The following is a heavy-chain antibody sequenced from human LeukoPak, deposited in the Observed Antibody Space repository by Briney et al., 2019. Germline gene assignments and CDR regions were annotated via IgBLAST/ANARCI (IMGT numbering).Heavy chain of an antibody. CDR1: GFTFDDYA. D-gene: IGHD3-22*01. Sequence: GRFLRLSCAASGFTFDDYAMHWVRQAPGKGLEWVSGISWNSGSIGYADSVKGRFTISRDNAKNSLYLQMNSLRAEDTALYYCAKDQYYYDSSGLPDYWGQGTLVTVSS. J-gene: IGHJ4*02. CDR2: ISWNSGSI. CDR3: AKDQYYYDSSGLPDY. V-gene: IGHV3-9*01.